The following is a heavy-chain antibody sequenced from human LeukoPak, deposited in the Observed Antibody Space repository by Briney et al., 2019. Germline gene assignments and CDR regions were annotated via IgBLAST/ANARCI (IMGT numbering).Heavy chain of an antibody. CDR1: GFTFSSYS. CDR3: ARDRYDSSGYRPLYYYYGMDV. CDR2: ISSSSSYI. J-gene: IGHJ6*02. D-gene: IGHD3-22*01. Sequence: GGSLRLSCAASGFTFSSYSMNWVRRAPGKGLEWVSSISSSSSYIYYADSVKGRFTISRDNAKNSLYLQMNSLRAEDTAVYYCARDRYDSSGYRPLYYYYGMDVWGQGTTVTVSS. V-gene: IGHV3-21*01.